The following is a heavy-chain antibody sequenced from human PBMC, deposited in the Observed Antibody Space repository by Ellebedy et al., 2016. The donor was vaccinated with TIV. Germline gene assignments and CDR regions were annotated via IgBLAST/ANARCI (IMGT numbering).Heavy chain of an antibody. D-gene: IGHD3-10*01. J-gene: IGHJ6*02. CDR1: GDSVSSYNYY. Sequence: SETLSLTCSVTGDSVSSYNYYWSWIRPAPGPGREWNGYVYYRGSTKYNSSLKNRVTISEDRSKNEFSLKLTSVTAADTAVYYCARGYGTGRYGMDVWGQGTKVTVSS. V-gene: IGHV4-61*01. CDR3: ARGYGTGRYGMDV. CDR2: VYYRGST.